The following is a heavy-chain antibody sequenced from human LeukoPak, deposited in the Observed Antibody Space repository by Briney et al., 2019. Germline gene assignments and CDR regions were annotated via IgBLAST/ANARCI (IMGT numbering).Heavy chain of an antibody. J-gene: IGHJ4*02. CDR1: GFTFSSYA. CDR3: AKDIRYYFDY. Sequence: GGSLRLSCAASGFTFSSYAMSWVRQAPGRGLEWVSAISGSGGSTYYADSVKGRFTISRDNSKNTLYLQMNSRRAEDTAVYYCAKDIRYYFDYWGQGALVTVSS. CDR2: ISGSGGST. V-gene: IGHV3-23*01.